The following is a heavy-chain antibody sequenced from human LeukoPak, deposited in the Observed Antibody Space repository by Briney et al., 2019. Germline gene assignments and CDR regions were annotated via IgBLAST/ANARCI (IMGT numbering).Heavy chain of an antibody. Sequence: GASVKVSCKASGYTFTGYYMHWVRQAPGQGLEWMGWINPDSGGTNYAQKFQGRVTMTRDTSISTAYMELSRLRSDDTAVYYCARLWMERTWIQLWPPGWFDPWGQGTLVTVSS. V-gene: IGHV1-2*02. J-gene: IGHJ5*02. CDR3: ARLWMERTWIQLWPPGWFDP. D-gene: IGHD5-18*01. CDR1: GYTFTGYY. CDR2: INPDSGGT.